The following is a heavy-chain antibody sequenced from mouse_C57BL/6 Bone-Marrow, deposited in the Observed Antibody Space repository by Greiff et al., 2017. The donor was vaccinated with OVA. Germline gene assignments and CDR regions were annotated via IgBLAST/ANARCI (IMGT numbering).Heavy chain of an antibody. CDR2: IHPNSGST. J-gene: IGHJ1*03. V-gene: IGHV1-64*01. CDR1: GYTFTSYW. CDR3: ASRDDYGSRYFDV. D-gene: IGHD1-1*01. Sequence: VQLQQPGAELVKPGASVKLSCKASGYTFTSYWMHWVKQRPGQGLEWIGMIHPNSGSTNYNEKFKSKATLTVDKSSSTAYMQLSSLTSEDSAVYYCASRDDYGSRYFDVWGTGTTVTVSS.